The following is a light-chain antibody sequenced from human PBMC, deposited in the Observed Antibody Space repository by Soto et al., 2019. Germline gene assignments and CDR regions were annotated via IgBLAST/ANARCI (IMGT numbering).Light chain of an antibody. CDR3: QHYNDFSLI. CDR2: DAS. CDR1: QSISRS. Sequence: DIQMTQSPSTLSASVGDRVTITCRASQSISRSLDWYQQNPGKAPKLLIYDASSLESGVPSRFSGSGSGTEFTLTISSLQPDDFATYYCQHYNDFSLIFGPGTTVDIK. J-gene: IGKJ3*01. V-gene: IGKV1-5*01.